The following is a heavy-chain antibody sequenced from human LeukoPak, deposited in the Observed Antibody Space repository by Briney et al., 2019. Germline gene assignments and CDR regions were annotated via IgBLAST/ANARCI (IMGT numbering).Heavy chain of an antibody. CDR1: GFTFSSYA. Sequence: LPGGSLRLSCAASGFTFSSYAMSWVRQAPGKGLEWVSAISGSGGSTYYADSVKGRFTISRDNSKNTLYLQMNSLRAEDTAVYYCARRHYYGSGSYYIWGQGTLVTVSS. CDR2: ISGSGGST. CDR3: ARRHYYGSGSYYI. V-gene: IGHV3-23*01. D-gene: IGHD3-10*01. J-gene: IGHJ4*02.